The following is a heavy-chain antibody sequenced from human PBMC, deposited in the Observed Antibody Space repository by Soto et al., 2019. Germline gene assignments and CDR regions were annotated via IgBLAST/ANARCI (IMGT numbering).Heavy chain of an antibody. D-gene: IGHD3-22*01. CDR2: IYYSGST. CDR3: ARDLDYYDSSGRRIWYFDL. Sequence: SETLSLTCEVNGGSFREYYWSWIRQPPGKGLEWIGYIYYSGSTNYNPSLKSRVTISVDTSKNQFSLKLSSVTAADTAVYYCARDLDYYDSSGRRIWYFDLWGRGTLVTVSS. J-gene: IGHJ2*01. V-gene: IGHV4-59*01. CDR1: GGSFREYY.